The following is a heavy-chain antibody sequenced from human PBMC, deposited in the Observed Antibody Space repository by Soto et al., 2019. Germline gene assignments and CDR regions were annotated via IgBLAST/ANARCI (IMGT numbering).Heavy chain of an antibody. CDR3: TRDPTTSIVTDY. Sequence: GGSLRLSCAASGITVITNYFSWVRQAPGQGLEWVSGIYSDGGTHYADSVKGRFTISRDNSKNTLSLQMNTLRAEDTGVYYCTRDPTTSIVTDYWGQGTLVTVSS. J-gene: IGHJ4*02. CDR1: GITVITNY. V-gene: IGHV3-66*01. CDR2: IYSDGGT. D-gene: IGHD2-21*01.